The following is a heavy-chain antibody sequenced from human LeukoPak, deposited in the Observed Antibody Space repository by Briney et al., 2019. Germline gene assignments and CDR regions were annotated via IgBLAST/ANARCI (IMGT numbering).Heavy chain of an antibody. V-gene: IGHV4-30-2*01. CDR2: IYHSGST. CDR3: ARGYSYGPSFDY. D-gene: IGHD5-18*01. CDR1: GGSISSGGYS. J-gene: IGHJ4*02. Sequence: SETLSLTCAVSGGSISSGGYSWSWIRQPPGKGLEWIGYIYHSGSTYYNPSLKSRVTISVDGSKNQFSLKLSSVTAADTAVYYCARGYSYGPSFDYWGQGTLVTVSS.